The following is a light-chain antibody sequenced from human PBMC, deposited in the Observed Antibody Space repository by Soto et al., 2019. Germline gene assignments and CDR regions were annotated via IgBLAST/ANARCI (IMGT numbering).Light chain of an antibody. V-gene: IGLV2-23*02. Sequence: QSVLTQTASVSGSPGQSITISCTGTRSDVGGYNLASWFQQSPGKVPKLIIYEVSKRPSGVSDRFSGSKTDDTASLTISGLQAEDEADYFCCSYAGYSTLVFGTGTKVTVL. J-gene: IGLJ1*01. CDR3: CSYAGYSTLV. CDR1: RSDVGGYNL. CDR2: EVS.